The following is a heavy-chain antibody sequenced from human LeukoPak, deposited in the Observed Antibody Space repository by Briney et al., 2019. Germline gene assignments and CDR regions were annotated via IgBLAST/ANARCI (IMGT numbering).Heavy chain of an antibody. CDR2: ISSSSSYI. CDR3: ARDLRAYCGGDCSSDY. CDR1: GFTFSSYS. J-gene: IGHJ4*02. Sequence: GGSLRLSCAASGFTFSSYSMNWVRQAPGKGLEWVSSISSSSSYIYYADSVRGRFTISRDNAKNSLYLQMNSLRAEDTAVYYCARDLRAYCGGDCSSDYWGQGTLVTVSS. V-gene: IGHV3-21*01. D-gene: IGHD2-21*02.